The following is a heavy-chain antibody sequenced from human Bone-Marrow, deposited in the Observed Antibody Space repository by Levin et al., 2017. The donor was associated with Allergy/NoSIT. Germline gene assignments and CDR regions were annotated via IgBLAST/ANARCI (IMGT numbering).Heavy chain of an antibody. CDR2: IIPAFGST. CDR3: ARARDGYYGSGSFDF. V-gene: IGHV1-69*13. D-gene: IGHD3-10*01. J-gene: IGHJ4*02. Sequence: VALVKVSCKASGGRFSNYAISWVRQAPGQGLEWMGGIIPAFGSTNYAQKFQGRVTIIADESTSTAYMELRSLKSEDTAVYYCARARDGYYGSGSFDFWGQGTLLTVSS. CDR1: GGRFSNYA.